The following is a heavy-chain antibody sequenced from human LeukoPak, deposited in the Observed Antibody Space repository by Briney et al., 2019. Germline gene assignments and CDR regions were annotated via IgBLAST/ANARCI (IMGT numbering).Heavy chain of an antibody. D-gene: IGHD1-1*01. J-gene: IGHJ4*02. Sequence: GSLRLSCAASGFTFGAYTMNWVRQAPGKGLEWVSSISSSSSYIYYADSVKGRFTISRDNAKNSLYLQMNSLRAEDTAVYYCARDSNWNYDYWGQGTLVTVSS. CDR3: ARDSNWNYDY. CDR1: GFTFGAYT. V-gene: IGHV3-21*01. CDR2: ISSSSSYI.